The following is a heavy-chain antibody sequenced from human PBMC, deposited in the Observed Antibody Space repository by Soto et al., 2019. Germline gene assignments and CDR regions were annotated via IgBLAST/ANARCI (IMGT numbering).Heavy chain of an antibody. CDR3: ARAPNYLGTGSVFRGMDV. D-gene: IGHD7-27*01. V-gene: IGHV4-59*01. Sequence: SETLSLTCTVSGGSISSYYWSWIRQPPGKGLEWIGYIYYSGSTNYNPSLKSRVTISVDTSKNQFSLKLSSVTAADTAVYYCARAPNYLGTGSVFRGMDVWGQGTTVTVSS. J-gene: IGHJ6*02. CDR2: IYYSGST. CDR1: GGSISSYY.